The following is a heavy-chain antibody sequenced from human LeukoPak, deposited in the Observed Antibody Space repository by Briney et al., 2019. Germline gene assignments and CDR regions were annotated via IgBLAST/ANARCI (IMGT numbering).Heavy chain of an antibody. Sequence: QPGRSLRLSCAASGFTFDDYAVHWVRQAPGKGLEWVSGISWNSGSIGYADSVKGRFTISRDNAKNSLYLQMNSLRAEDTALYYCAKDYSMIVVSYYFDYWGQGTLVTVSS. J-gene: IGHJ4*02. D-gene: IGHD3-22*01. CDR1: GFTFDDYA. CDR3: AKDYSMIVVSYYFDY. CDR2: ISWNSGSI. V-gene: IGHV3-9*01.